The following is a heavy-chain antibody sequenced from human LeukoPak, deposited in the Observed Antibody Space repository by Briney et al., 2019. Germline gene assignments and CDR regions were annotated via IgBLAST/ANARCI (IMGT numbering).Heavy chain of an antibody. CDR3: ARATVVAGDEAFDI. Sequence: GGSLRLSCAASGFTFSTYGMHWVRQAPGKGLEWVSSISSSSSYIYYADSVKGRFTISRDNAKNSLYLQMNSLRAEDTAVYYCARATVVAGDEAFDIWGQGTMVTVSS. CDR2: ISSSSSYI. J-gene: IGHJ3*02. CDR1: GFTFSTYG. V-gene: IGHV3-21*01. D-gene: IGHD2-15*01.